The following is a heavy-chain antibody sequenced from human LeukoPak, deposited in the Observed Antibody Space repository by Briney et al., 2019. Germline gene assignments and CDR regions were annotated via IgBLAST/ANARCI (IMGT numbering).Heavy chain of an antibody. J-gene: IGHJ4*02. Sequence: SETLSLTCTVSGGSISANYWIWMRQSAGKGLEYIGRIYSSGSTNYNPSLKSRVTMSVDTSKNQFSLKLSSVTAADTAIYYCASSRRGYTSGWFFDYWGQGALVTVSS. CDR2: IYSSGST. CDR1: GGSISANY. D-gene: IGHD6-13*01. CDR3: ASSRRGYTSGWFFDY. V-gene: IGHV4-4*07.